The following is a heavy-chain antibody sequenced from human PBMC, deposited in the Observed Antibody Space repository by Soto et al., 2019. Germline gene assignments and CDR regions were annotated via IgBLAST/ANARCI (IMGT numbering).Heavy chain of an antibody. J-gene: IGHJ5*02. CDR2: ISAYNGNT. V-gene: IGHV1-18*01. D-gene: IGHD2-15*01. CDR1: GYTFTSYG. Sequence: ASGYTFTSYGISWVRQAPGQGLEWMGWISAYNGNTNYAQKLQGRVTMTTDTSTSTAYMELRSLRSDDTAVYYCARGSGGSSRRHGWFDPWGQGTLVTVSS. CDR3: ARGSGGSSRRHGWFDP.